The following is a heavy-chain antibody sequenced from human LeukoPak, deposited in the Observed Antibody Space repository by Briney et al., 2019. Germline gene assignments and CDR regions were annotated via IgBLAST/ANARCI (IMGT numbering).Heavy chain of an antibody. CDR2: ISSSSSYI. CDR1: GFTFSSYS. D-gene: IGHD5-18*01. CDR3: ARDVGYGNYYMDV. Sequence: KTGGSLRLSCAASGFTFSSYSMNWVRQAPGKGLQLVSSISSSSSYIYYADSVKGRFTISRDNAKNSLYLQMNSLRAEDTAVYYCARDVGYGNYYMDVWGKGTTVTVSS. V-gene: IGHV3-21*01. J-gene: IGHJ6*03.